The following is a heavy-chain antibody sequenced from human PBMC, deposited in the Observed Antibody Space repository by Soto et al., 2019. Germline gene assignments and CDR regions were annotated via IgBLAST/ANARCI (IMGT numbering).Heavy chain of an antibody. V-gene: IGHV3-30*03. J-gene: IGHJ2*01. Sequence: QVQLVESGGGVVQPGRSLRLSCTASGFSFTNYGMHWVRQAPGKVLEWVAVVSPDGRNIYYADSVKGRFTISRDNSKMALRLQTNSLRGEDGAVYYWAEALAGRSNLWGRGTLVTAS. CDR2: VSPDGRNI. CDR3: AEALAGRSNL. CDR1: GFSFTNYG. D-gene: IGHD3-16*01.